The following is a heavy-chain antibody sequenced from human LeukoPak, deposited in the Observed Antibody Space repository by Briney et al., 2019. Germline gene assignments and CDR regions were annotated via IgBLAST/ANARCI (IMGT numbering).Heavy chain of an antibody. CDR1: GFTFSSYS. V-gene: IGHV3-21*01. J-gene: IGHJ4*02. CDR2: ISSSSSYI. D-gene: IGHD3-10*01. Sequence: GGSLRLSCVASGFTFSSYSMNWVRQAPGKGLEWVSSISSSSSYIYYADSVKGRFTISRDNAKNSLYLQMNSLRAEDTAVYYCARTLGMVRGSFDYWGQGTLVTVSS. CDR3: ARTLGMVRGSFDY.